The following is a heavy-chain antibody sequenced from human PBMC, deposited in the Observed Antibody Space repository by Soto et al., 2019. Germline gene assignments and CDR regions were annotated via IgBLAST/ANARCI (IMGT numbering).Heavy chain of an antibody. CDR3: ARLFSGYRSHYYFDY. CDR1: GFTFSSFG. V-gene: IGHV3-33*01. D-gene: IGHD5-18*01. J-gene: IGHJ4*02. CDR2: IWYDGSNK. Sequence: AGGSLRLSCAASGFTFSSFGMHWVRQAPGKGLEWVAVIWYDGSNKYYADSVKGRFTISRDNSKNTLYLQMNSLRAEDTAVYYCARLFSGYRSHYYFDYWGQGTLVTVS.